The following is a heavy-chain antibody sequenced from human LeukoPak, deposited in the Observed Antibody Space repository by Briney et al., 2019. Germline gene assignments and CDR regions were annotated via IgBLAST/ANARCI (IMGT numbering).Heavy chain of an antibody. J-gene: IGHJ4*02. CDR1: GFTFSDYW. CDR2: IKRDGSEK. V-gene: IGHV3-7*05. Sequence: GGSLRLSCVASGFTFSDYWLNWVRQAPGEGLEWVASIKRDGSEKNYLDSVKGRFTISRDNGKKSLYLQMNSLRAEDTAVYYCATNAVSGWSYWGQGTLVTVSS. D-gene: IGHD6-19*01. CDR3: ATNAVSGWSY.